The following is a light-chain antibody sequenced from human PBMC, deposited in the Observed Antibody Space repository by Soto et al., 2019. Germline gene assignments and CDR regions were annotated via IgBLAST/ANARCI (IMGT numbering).Light chain of an antibody. CDR3: PDSTNWQLT. Sequence: SLLTQSPDTRCLAPGYRSTLSCRASQSVSSSYLVWYQHKPGQTPRLLIYDTSTRATGVPNRFSGSRSGAEFTLTINSLASEAFPVYYSPDSTNWQLTFGGGTQVDIK. CDR1: QSVSSSY. CDR2: DTS. J-gene: IGKJ4*01. V-gene: IGKV3D-20*02.